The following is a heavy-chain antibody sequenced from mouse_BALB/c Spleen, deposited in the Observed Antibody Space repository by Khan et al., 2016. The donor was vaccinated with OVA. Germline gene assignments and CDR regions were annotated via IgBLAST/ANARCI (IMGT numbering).Heavy chain of an antibody. CDR1: GYSITSDYA. J-gene: IGHJ2*01. D-gene: IGHD1-1*01. V-gene: IGHV3-2*02. Sequence: EVQLQESGPGLLKPSQSLSLTCTVTGYSITSDYAWNWIRQFPGNQLEWMAYIGYSGSTTYNPSLRSRISITRDTSKNQFFLQLNSVTTEDTATFYCASGRLSLRYPDYFDYWGQGTTLTVSS. CDR3: ASGRLSLRYPDYFDY. CDR2: IGYSGST.